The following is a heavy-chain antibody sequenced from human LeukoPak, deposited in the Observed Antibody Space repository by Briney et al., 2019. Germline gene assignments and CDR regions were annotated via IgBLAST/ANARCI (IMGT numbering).Heavy chain of an antibody. CDR2: ISASGST. V-gene: IGHV4-4*07. J-gene: IGHJ6*03. Sequence: SETLSLTCTVSGGSITSYYWSWVRQPAGKGLEWIGRISASGSTNYNPSLESRVTLSVDTSKNQFSLKLSSVTAADTAVYYCARDLDYMDVWGKGTTVTVSS. CDR3: ARDLDYMDV. CDR1: GGSITSYY.